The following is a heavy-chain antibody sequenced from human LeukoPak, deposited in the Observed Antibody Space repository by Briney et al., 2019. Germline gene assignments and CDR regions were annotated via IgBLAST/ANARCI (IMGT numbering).Heavy chain of an antibody. CDR1: GGTFSSYA. Sequence: GASVKVSCKASGGTFSSYAISWVRQAPGQGLGWMGGIIPIFGTANYAQKFQGRVTITADESTSTAYMELSSLRSEDTAVYYCAGALYDSGGEGSVQQNDYWGQGTLVTVSS. V-gene: IGHV1-69*13. CDR2: IIPIFGTA. D-gene: IGHD3-3*01. CDR3: AGALYDSGGEGSVQQNDY. J-gene: IGHJ4*02.